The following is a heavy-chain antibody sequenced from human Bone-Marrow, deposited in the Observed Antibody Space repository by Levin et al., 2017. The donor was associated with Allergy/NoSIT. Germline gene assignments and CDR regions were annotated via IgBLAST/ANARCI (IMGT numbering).Heavy chain of an antibody. D-gene: IGHD3-3*01. CDR2: IWYDGSNK. V-gene: IGHV3-33*01. J-gene: IGHJ4*02. CDR1: GFTFSSYG. CDR3: ARSWLLLSYYDFWSGYPPFDY. Sequence: QPGGSLRLSCAASGFTFSSYGMHWVRQAPGKGLEWVAVIWYDGSNKYYADSVKGRFTISRDNSKNTLYLQMNSLRAEDTAVYYCARSWLLLSYYDFWSGYPPFDYWGQGTLVTVSS.